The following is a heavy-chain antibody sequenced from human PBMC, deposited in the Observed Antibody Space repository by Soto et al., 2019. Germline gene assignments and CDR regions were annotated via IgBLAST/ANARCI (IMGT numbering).Heavy chain of an antibody. J-gene: IGHJ3*02. CDR3: ARVETMIVVVISAFDI. D-gene: IGHD3-22*01. CDR2: ISPNDGST. CDR1: GYTFTSYY. V-gene: IGHV1-18*04. Sequence: ASVKVSCKASGYTFTSYYMHWVRQAPGQGLEWMGRISPNDGSTNYAQKLQGRVTMTTDTSTSTAYMELRSLRSDDTAVYYCARVETMIVVVISAFDIWGQGTMVTVSS.